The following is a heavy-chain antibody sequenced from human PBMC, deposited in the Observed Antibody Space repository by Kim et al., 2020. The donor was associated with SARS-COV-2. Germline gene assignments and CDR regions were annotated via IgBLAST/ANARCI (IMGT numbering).Heavy chain of an antibody. Sequence: SETLSLTCTVSGGSISSSSYYWGWIRQPPGKGLEWIGSIYYSGSTYYNPSLKSRVTISVDTSKNQLSLKLSSVTAADTAVYYCARHRVSIVVVVAARTSNWFDPWGQGTLVTVSS. D-gene: IGHD2-15*01. CDR3: ARHRVSIVVVVAARTSNWFDP. CDR1: GGSISSSSYY. J-gene: IGHJ5*02. CDR2: IYYSGST. V-gene: IGHV4-39*01.